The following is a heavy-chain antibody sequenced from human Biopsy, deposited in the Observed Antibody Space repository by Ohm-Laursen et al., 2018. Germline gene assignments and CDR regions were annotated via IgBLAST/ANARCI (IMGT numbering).Heavy chain of an antibody. CDR1: GFTVSSNY. CDR2: IYSGGNT. D-gene: IGHD1-1*01. Sequence: SLRLSCAASGFTVSSNYMNWVRQAPGKGLEWVSIIYSGGNTYYADSVKGRFTISRDNSKNTAYLQMNSLRAEDTAVYYCARDPRDGRTGKSTKDALDIWGQGTMVTVSS. V-gene: IGHV3-53*01. J-gene: IGHJ3*02. CDR3: ARDPRDGRTGKSTKDALDI.